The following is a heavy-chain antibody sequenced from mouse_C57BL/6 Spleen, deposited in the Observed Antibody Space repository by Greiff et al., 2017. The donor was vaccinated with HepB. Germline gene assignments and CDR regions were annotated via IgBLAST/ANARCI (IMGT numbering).Heavy chain of an antibody. V-gene: IGHV1-80*01. CDR2: IYPGDGDT. J-gene: IGHJ1*03. CDR1: GYAFSSYW. Sequence: VQLQQSGAELVKPGASVKISCKASGYAFSSYWMNWVKQRPGKGLEWIGQIYPGDGDTNYNGKFKGKATLTADKSSSTAYMQLSSLTSEDSAVYCCARDYDGYWYFDVWGTGTTVTVSS. D-gene: IGHD2-3*01. CDR3: ARDYDGYWYFDV.